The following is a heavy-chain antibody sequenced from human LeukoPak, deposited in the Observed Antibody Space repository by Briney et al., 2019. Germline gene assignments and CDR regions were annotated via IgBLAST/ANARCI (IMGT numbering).Heavy chain of an antibody. D-gene: IGHD2-21*02. J-gene: IGHJ3*02. CDR1: GFSFSNYG. V-gene: IGHV3-23*01. Sequence: GGTLRLSCAASGFSFSNYGMNWVRQAPGKGLEWVSGISGRGVSTYYADSLKGRFTVSRDNSKNTVFLQMNSLRAEDTAVYYCARVPDCGGDCYPWAGAFDIWGQGTMVTVSS. CDR3: ARVPDCGGDCYPWAGAFDI. CDR2: ISGRGVST.